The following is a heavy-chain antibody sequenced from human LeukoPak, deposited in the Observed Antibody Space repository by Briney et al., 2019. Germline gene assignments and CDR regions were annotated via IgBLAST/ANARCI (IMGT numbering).Heavy chain of an antibody. CDR2: VKEDGSEK. Sequence: GGSLRLSCAASGFTFSSYWMSWVRQAPGKGLELVANVKEDGSEKHYVDSVKGRSTISRDNAKNSVYLQMNSLRTEDTAVYYCARLATNGGYGYWGQGTLVTVSS. J-gene: IGHJ4*02. CDR3: ARLATNGGYGY. D-gene: IGHD5-12*01. V-gene: IGHV3-7*01. CDR1: GFTFSSYW.